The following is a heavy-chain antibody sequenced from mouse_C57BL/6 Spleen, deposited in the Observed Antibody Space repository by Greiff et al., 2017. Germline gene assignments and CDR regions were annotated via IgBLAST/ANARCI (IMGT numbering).Heavy chain of an antibody. V-gene: IGHV1-18*01. CDR3: ARYTTVVATRWYFDV. D-gene: IGHD1-1*01. Sequence: EVQLQQSGPELVKPGASVKIPCKASGYTFTDYNMDWVKQSHGKSLEWIGDINPNNGGTIYNQKFKGKATLTVDKSSSTAYMELRSLTSEDTAVYYCARYTTVVATRWYFDVWGTGTTVTVSS. J-gene: IGHJ1*03. CDR2: INPNNGGT. CDR1: GYTFTDYN.